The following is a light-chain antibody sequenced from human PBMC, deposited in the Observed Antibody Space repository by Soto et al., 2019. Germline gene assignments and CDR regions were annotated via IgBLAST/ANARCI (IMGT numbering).Light chain of an antibody. Sequence: EIVMTQSPVTLSVSPGERATLSCRASESVSGDVAWYQQKPGQTPRLLIYAASTRATDIPARFSGSGSGTEFTFTINSLQSEDFGVYYCQQYNKWPPLTFGGGTKVEI. CDR1: ESVSGD. CDR3: QQYNKWPPLT. J-gene: IGKJ4*01. V-gene: IGKV3-15*01. CDR2: AAS.